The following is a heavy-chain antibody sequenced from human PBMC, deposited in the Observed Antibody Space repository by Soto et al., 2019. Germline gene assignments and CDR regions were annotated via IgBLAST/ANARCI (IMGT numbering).Heavy chain of an antibody. V-gene: IGHV1-18*01. D-gene: IGHD1-1*01. CDR1: GYTYTSNG. Sequence: GASVKLSSKASGYTYTSNGISWVQQAPGQGLEWMGWISAYNGNTNYAQKLQGRVTMTTDTSTSTAYMELRSLRSDDTAVYYCARDSRDGYNVFDFWXQGTLVTSPQ. J-gene: IGHJ4*02. CDR3: ARDSRDGYNVFDF. CDR2: ISAYNGNT.